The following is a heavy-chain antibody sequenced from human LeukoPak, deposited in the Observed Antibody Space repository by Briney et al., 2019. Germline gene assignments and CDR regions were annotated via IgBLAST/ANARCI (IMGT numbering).Heavy chain of an antibody. J-gene: IGHJ5*02. V-gene: IGHV3-20*04. CDR3: ARDRAYGSGSYSNWFDP. CDR2: INWNGGST. CDR1: GFTFDDYG. D-gene: IGHD3-10*01. Sequence: GGSMRLSCAASGFTFDDYGMSWVRQAAGKGLELVSGINWNGGSTGYADSVKGRFTISRDNAKNSLYLQMNSLRAEDTALYYCARDRAYGSGSYSNWFDPWGQGTLVTVSS.